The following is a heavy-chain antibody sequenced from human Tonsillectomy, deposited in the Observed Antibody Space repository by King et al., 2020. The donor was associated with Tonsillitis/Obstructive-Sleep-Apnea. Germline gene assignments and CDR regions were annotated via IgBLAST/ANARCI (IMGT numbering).Heavy chain of an antibody. V-gene: IGHV3-20*04. Sequence: VQLVESGGGVVRPGGSLRLSCAAYGFTFDYYGMSWVRQAPGRGLEWVSGRNWNGGSTGFADFVKGRFTCSRDNAKNSLYLQMNSLRAEDTALYYCARDKLDYGDLGDYWGQGTLVTVSS. CDR2: RNWNGGST. CDR3: ARDKLDYGDLGDY. CDR1: GFTFDYYG. J-gene: IGHJ4*02. D-gene: IGHD4-17*01.